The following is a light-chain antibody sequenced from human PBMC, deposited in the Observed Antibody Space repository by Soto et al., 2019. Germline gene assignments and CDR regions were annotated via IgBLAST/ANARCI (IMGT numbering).Light chain of an antibody. Sequence: DIVLTQSPATLSVSPGERATLSCRASQSVSSTLAWYQQKPGQAPRLLIYDASTRATGIPARFSGSGSGTEFTLTISSLQSEDFAIYYCQLYYNWGFTFGPGTKVDVK. V-gene: IGKV3-15*01. CDR2: DAS. CDR3: QLYYNWGFT. J-gene: IGKJ3*01. CDR1: QSVSST.